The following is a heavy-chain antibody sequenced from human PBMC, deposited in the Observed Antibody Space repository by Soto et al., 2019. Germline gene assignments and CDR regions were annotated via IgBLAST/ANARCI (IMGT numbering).Heavy chain of an antibody. J-gene: IGHJ1*01. CDR3: ARSGPYCNGGSCYFQY. V-gene: IGHV1-69*01. D-gene: IGHD2-15*01. CDR2: IIPAFGPA. Sequence: QVQLVQSGAEVKKPGSSVKVSCKVSGGTFSSFDISWLRQAPGQRLEWMGGIIPAFGPANYAPKFQGTVSITADASATTVYMALSSLRSDDTGVYYCARSGPYCNGGSCYFQYWGQGTLVTVSS. CDR1: GGTFSSFD.